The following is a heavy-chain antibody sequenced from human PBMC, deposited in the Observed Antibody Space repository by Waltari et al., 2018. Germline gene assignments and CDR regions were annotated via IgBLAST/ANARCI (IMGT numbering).Heavy chain of an antibody. CDR3: ARDRATRTGYVDY. V-gene: IGHV3-7*01. CDR2: VKNDRSRK. J-gene: IGHJ4*02. Sequence: EVQLVESGGGLVQRGWALRPAGLASGCTLDVSGGSGDGRARGRGRCGGAKVKNDRSRKNNGDSGKGRFTITGDKPKTILYMEMNNLRVEDTAVYYCARDRATRTGYVDYWGQGALVTVSS. D-gene: IGHD2-2*01. CDR1: GCTLDVSG.